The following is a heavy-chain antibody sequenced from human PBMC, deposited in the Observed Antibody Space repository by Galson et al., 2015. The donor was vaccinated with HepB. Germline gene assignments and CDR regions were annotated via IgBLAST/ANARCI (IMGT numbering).Heavy chain of an antibody. D-gene: IGHD2-15*01. CDR3: ARGLIPGYCSGGSCYSDMKYYYYGMDV. Sequence: LVKVSCKASGYDFVNYYIHWVRQAPGQGLEWMGIINPSGATTGYAQKFQGRVTMTRDRSTNTVYMELTSLRPEDTAMYYCARGLIPGYCSGGSCYSDMKYYYYGMDVWGQGTTVTVSS. J-gene: IGHJ6*02. CDR1: GYDFVNYY. V-gene: IGHV1-46*03. CDR2: INPSGATT.